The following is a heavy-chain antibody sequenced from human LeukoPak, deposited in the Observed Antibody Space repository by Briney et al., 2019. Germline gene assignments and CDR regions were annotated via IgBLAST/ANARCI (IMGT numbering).Heavy chain of an antibody. D-gene: IGHD6-13*01. Sequence: TGGSLRLSCAASGFTFSSYAMSWVRQAPGKGLQWVSTIRGNGDSTYYVDSVKGRFAISRDNSKNTLYLQMNSLRAEDTAVYYCTKDGSSSWHNWFDPWGQGTLVTVSS. CDR3: TKDGSSSWHNWFDP. J-gene: IGHJ5*02. CDR1: GFTFSSYA. V-gene: IGHV3-23*01. CDR2: IRGNGDST.